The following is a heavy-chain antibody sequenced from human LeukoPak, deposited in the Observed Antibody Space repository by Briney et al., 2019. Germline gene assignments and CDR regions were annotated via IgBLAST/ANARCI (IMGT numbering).Heavy chain of an antibody. Sequence: PSETLSLTCTVSGDSISSDYWSWICQPPGRGLEWIGYVYRSGNTDYNPSLMRRLTISLDTSKNQLSLNLTSVTAADTAVYYCAGRGQRYFRDWGQGTLVTVSS. J-gene: IGHJ1*01. V-gene: IGHV4-4*08. CDR3: AGRGQRYFRD. CDR1: GDSISSDY. CDR2: VYRSGNT.